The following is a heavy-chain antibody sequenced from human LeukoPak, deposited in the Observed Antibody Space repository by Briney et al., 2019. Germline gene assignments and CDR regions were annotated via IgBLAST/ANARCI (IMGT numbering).Heavy chain of an antibody. CDR2: VSWDGGST. CDR3: AKDPGGFGEVDAFDI. V-gene: IGHV3-43D*03. CDR1: GFTFDDYA. J-gene: IGHJ3*02. Sequence: PGGSLRLPCAASGFTFDDYAMHWVRQAPGKGLEWVSLVSWDGGSTYYADSVKGRFIISRDNSNNSLYLHMNSLRAGDTALYYCAKDPGGFGEVDAFDIWGQGTMVTVSS. D-gene: IGHD3-10*01.